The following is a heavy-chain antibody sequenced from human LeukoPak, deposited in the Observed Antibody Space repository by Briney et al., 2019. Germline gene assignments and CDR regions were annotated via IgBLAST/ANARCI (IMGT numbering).Heavy chain of an antibody. Sequence: PSETLSLTCNVSGDSINNIAYCWGWIRQHPEKGLEWIGNIYYSGYTSYSPSLQGRLTISVDTSTNQFSLKVTSVTAADPAIYYCARARRISLFAKKNSFDCWGQGILVTVSS. CDR2: IYYSGYT. D-gene: IGHD3-3*01. V-gene: IGHV4-31*03. CDR1: GDSINNIAYC. CDR3: ARARRISLFAKKNSFDC. J-gene: IGHJ4*02.